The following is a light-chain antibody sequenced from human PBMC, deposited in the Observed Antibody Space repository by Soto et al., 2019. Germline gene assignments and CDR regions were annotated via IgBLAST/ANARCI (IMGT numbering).Light chain of an antibody. CDR1: SSDVGSYNL. J-gene: IGLJ2*01. Sequence: QSVLTQPASVSGSPGQSITISCTGTSSDVGSYNLVSWYQQHPGKAPKLMIYEGSKRPSGVSNRFSGSKSGNTASLTISGLKAEDEADYYCCSYAGSSAYVLFGGGTKLTVL. V-gene: IGLV2-23*01. CDR2: EGS. CDR3: CSYAGSSAYVL.